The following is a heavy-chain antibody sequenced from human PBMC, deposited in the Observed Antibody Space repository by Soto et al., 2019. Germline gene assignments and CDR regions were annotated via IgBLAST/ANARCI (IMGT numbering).Heavy chain of an antibody. J-gene: IGHJ4*02. CDR1: GFTFSSYG. Sequence: QVQLVESGGGVVQPGRSLRLSCATSGFTFSSYGMHWVRQAPGKGPEWVAVIWYDGTDKDYVDSVKGRFTISRDNSKSTLHLQMDSLRAEDTAIYYCARAPAGYHNLVAGFDYWGQGALVTVTS. CDR3: ARAPAGYHNLVAGFDY. V-gene: IGHV3-33*01. D-gene: IGHD6-19*01. CDR2: IWYDGTDK.